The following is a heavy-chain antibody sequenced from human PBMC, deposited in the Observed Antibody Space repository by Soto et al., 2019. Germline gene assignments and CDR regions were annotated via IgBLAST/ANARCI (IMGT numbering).Heavy chain of an antibody. J-gene: IGHJ4*01. D-gene: IGHD2-2*01. CDR2: IYYSGST. Sequence: QVQLQESGPGLVKPSQTLSLTCTVSGGSISSGGYYWSWIRQHPGKGLEWIGYIYYSGSTYYNPSLKSRVTISVDTSMNHFSPKLSSVTAADTAVYYCARDCSSTTGSGFCYWGHGTLVTVSS. CDR3: ARDCSSTTGSGFCY. V-gene: IGHV4-31*03. CDR1: GGSISSGGYY.